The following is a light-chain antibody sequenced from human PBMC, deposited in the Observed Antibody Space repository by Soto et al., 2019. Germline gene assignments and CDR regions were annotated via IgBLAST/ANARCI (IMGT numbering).Light chain of an antibody. J-gene: IGKJ2*01. CDR2: GAS. Sequence: EIVLTQSPGTLSLSPGERATLSCRASQSVSSSYLAWYQQKPGQAPRLLIYGASSRATGIPDRFSGSGSGTDLTLTICRLEPEDFAVYYCQQYGRSPYTFGQGTKLEIK. CDR3: QQYGRSPYT. CDR1: QSVSSSY. V-gene: IGKV3-20*01.